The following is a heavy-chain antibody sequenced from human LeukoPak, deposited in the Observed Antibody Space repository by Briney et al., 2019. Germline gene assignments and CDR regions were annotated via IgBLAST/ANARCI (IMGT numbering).Heavy chain of an antibody. D-gene: IGHD4-17*01. Sequence: GGSLRLSCTASGFTFGNYAMSWVRQAPGKGLEWVGFIRSKAYGGTTEYAASVKGRFTISRDDSKSIAYLQMNSLKTEDTAVYYCTRAPTTVTRMVDYWGQGTLVTVSS. CDR2: IRSKAYGGTT. J-gene: IGHJ4*02. CDR3: TRAPTTVTRMVDY. CDR1: GFTFGNYA. V-gene: IGHV3-49*04.